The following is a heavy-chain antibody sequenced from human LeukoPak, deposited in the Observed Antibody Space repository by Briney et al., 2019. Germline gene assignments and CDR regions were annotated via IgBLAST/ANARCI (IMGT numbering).Heavy chain of an antibody. CDR3: AGERGEEYSSGWYKRNYFDN. V-gene: IGHV4-39*07. J-gene: IGHJ4*02. CDR1: GASINSHSHY. CDR2: IYYSGSA. D-gene: IGHD6-19*01. Sequence: SETLSLTCTVSGASINSHSHYWGWIRQPPGMGLEWIGSIYYSGSAYYNPSLKSRVTISVDTSKNQFSLKLTSVTGADTAVYYCAGERGEEYSSGWYKRNYFDNWGQGIRVTVSS.